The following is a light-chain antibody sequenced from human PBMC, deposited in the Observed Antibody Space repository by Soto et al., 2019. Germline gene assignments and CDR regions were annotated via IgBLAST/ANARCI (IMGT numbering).Light chain of an antibody. Sequence: QSVLTQPPSVSAAPGQKVTISCSGSSSNIGNNYVSWYQQAPGAAPKLLIYDNDKRPSEIPDRFTGPKSGTSATLDITGLQTGDEADYFCGTWDSNLRGAYVFGTGTKVTVL. CDR2: DND. J-gene: IGLJ1*01. CDR1: SSNIGNNY. CDR3: GTWDSNLRGAYV. V-gene: IGLV1-51*01.